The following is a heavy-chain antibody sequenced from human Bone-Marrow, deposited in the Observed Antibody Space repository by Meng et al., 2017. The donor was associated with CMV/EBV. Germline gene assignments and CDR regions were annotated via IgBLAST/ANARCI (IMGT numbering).Heavy chain of an antibody. Sequence: GESLKISCAASGFTFSSYAMSWVRQAPGKGLEWVSAISGSGGSTYYADSVKGRFTISRDNSKNTLYLQMNSLRAEDTAVYYCAKGALAAAGLIDYWGQGTLVTVPQ. CDR2: ISGSGGST. J-gene: IGHJ4*02. V-gene: IGHV3-23*01. CDR1: GFTFSSYA. CDR3: AKGALAAAGLIDY. D-gene: IGHD6-13*01.